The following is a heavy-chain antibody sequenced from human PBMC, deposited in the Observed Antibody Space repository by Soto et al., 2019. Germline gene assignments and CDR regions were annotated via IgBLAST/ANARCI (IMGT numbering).Heavy chain of an antibody. J-gene: IGHJ4*02. CDR2: ISAYNGNT. V-gene: IGHV1-18*04. CDR1: GYTFTSYG. D-gene: IGHD3-16*02. CDR3: ARAGYYDYVWGSYRLIDY. Sequence: GASVKVSCKASGYTFTSYGISWVRQAPGQGLEWMGWISAYNGNTNYAQKLQGRVTMTTDTSTSTAYMELRSLRSDDTAVYYCARAGYYDYVWGSYRLIDYWGQGTLVTV.